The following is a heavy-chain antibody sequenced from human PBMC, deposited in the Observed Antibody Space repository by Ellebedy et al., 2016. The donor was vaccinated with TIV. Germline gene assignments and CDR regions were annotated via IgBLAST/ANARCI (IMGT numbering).Heavy chain of an antibody. D-gene: IGHD3-9*01. CDR2: MSGGGGSI. J-gene: IGHJ6*02. CDR1: GFSFSSYP. Sequence: GGSLRLXXAASGFSFSSYPMTWVRQAPGKGLEWVSAMSGGGGSIFYTDSVKGRFTISRDNSKNTLFLQMNSLRAEDTAVYYCARRLTVDMYYYGVDVWGQGTTATVSS. CDR3: ARRLTVDMYYYGVDV. V-gene: IGHV3-23*01.